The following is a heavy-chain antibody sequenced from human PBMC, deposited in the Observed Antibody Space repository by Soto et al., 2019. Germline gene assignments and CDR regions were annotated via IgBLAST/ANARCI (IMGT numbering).Heavy chain of an antibody. V-gene: IGHV1-69*06. J-gene: IGHJ3*02. Sequence: KVSCKASGGTFSSYAISWVRQAPGQGLEWMGGIIPIFGTANYAQKFQGRVTITADKSTSTAYMELSSLRSEDTAVYYCARAVTTLSAFDIWGQGTMVTVSS. CDR3: ARAVTTLSAFDI. CDR2: IIPIFGTA. CDR1: GGTFSSYA. D-gene: IGHD4-17*01.